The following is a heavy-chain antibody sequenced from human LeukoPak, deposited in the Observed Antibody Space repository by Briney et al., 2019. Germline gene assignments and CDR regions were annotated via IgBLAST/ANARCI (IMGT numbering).Heavy chain of an antibody. CDR2: INPGGGST. J-gene: IGHJ5*02. Sequence: ASVKVSCKASGYTFTSYYMHWVRQAPGQGLEWMGIINPGGGSTSYAQKFQGRVTMTRDMSTSTVYMELSSLRSEDTAVYYCARVTEVNENWFDPWGQGTLVTVSS. CDR1: GYTFTSYY. V-gene: IGHV1-46*01. CDR3: ARVTEVNENWFDP. D-gene: IGHD1-1*01.